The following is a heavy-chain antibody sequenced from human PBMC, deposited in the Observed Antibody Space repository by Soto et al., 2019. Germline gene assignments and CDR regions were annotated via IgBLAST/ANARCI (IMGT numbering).Heavy chain of an antibody. J-gene: IGHJ4*02. V-gene: IGHV1-69*06. D-gene: IGHD1-20*01. CDR1: GGTFSSYA. CDR2: IIPIFGTA. Sequence: ASVKVSCKASGGTFSSYAISWVRQAPGQGLEWMGGIIPIFGTANYAQKFQGRVTITADKSTSTAYMELSSLRSEDTAVYYCARVLKYKWNSFDCWGQGTLVTVSS. CDR3: ARVLKYKWNSFDC.